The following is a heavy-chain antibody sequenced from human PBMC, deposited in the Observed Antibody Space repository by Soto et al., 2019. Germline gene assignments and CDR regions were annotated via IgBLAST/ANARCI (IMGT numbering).Heavy chain of an antibody. CDR2: LIPILGLA. Sequence: QVQLVQSGAEVRKPGSSVKVSCQATGGTFSNSTVTWVRQAPGQGLEWMGRLIPILGLANYAQKFRGRLTINADNSTTTAYTDLRSLRSEDTAIHYCARFKLGDDYWGQGPLVTVSS. J-gene: IGHJ4*02. CDR3: ARFKLGDDY. D-gene: IGHD5-12*01. V-gene: IGHV1-69*02. CDR1: GGTFSNST.